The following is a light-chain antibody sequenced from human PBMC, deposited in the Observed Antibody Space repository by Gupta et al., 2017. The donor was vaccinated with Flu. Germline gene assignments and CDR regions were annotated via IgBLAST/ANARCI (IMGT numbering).Light chain of an antibody. CDR2: DTS. CDR3: LLSYSGARSLVV. J-gene: IGLJ2*01. Sequence: QAVVTQEPSLTVSPGGPVTLTCGSSTGAVTSGHYPYWFQQKPGQAPRTLIYDTSNKHSWTPARFSGSLLGGKAALTLSGAQPEDEAEYYCLLSYSGARSLVVFGAGTKLTVL. CDR1: TGAVTSGHY. V-gene: IGLV7-46*01.